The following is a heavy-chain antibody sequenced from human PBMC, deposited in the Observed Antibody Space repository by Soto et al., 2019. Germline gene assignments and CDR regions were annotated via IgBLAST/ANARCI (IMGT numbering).Heavy chain of an antibody. V-gene: IGHV1-46*01. CDR3: ARNLIVVVPAARSDYYGMDV. CDR2: INPSGGST. D-gene: IGHD2-2*01. CDR1: GYTFTSYY. J-gene: IGHJ6*02. Sequence: ASVKVSCKASGYTFTSYYMHWVRQAPGQGLEWMGIINPSGGSTSYAQKFQGRVTMTRDTSTSTVYMELSSLRSEDTAVYYCARNLIVVVPAARSDYYGMDVWGQGTTDTVSS.